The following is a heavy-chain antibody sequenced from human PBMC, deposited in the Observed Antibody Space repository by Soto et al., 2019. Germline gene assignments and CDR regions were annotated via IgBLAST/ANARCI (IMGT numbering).Heavy chain of an antibody. Sequence: QVTLKESGPVLVKPTETLTLTCTVSGFSLSNARMGVSWIRQPPGKALEWLAHIFSNDEKSYSTYLKSRLTSSKDTSKPQVVRTMTNMDPVDTATDYCALTPRGTGDDYWGQVTLVTVSS. J-gene: IGHJ4*02. V-gene: IGHV2-26*01. CDR2: IFSNDEK. D-gene: IGHD7-27*01. CDR1: GFSLSNARMG. CDR3: ALTPRGTGDDY.